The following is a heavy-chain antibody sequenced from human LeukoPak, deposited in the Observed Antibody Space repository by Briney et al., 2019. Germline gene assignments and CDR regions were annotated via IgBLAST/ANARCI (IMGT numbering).Heavy chain of an antibody. CDR1: GYTFTSYY. D-gene: IGHD3-22*01. CDR3: ARGGTYYYDSSGYPEYFQR. CDR2: INPSGGST. V-gene: IGHV1-46*01. Sequence: ASVKVSCKASGYTFTSYYMHWVRQAPGQGLEWMGIINPSGGSTSYAQKFQGRVTMTRDMSTSTVYMELSSLRSEDTAVYYCARGGTYYYDSSGYPEYFQRWGQGTLVTVSS. J-gene: IGHJ1*01.